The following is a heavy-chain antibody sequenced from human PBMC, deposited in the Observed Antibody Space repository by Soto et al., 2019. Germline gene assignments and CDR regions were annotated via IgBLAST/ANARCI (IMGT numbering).Heavy chain of an antibody. CDR2: MNPNSEMSKT. D-gene: IGHD3-3*01. CDR1: GYTFTSHD. CDR3: ARGRTAYYDFWNNPRGDWLDL. V-gene: IGHV1-8*01. J-gene: IGHJ5*02. Sequence: QEQRVQSGAEVRKPGASVKVSCKASGYTFTSHDIIWVRQAAVQRLEYMGWMNPNSEMSKTTYLPTFRGRVSMTRDTSLQTAYLELSGLRSDDTAVSFCARGRTAYYDFWNNPRGDWLDLWGQGTLVTVS.